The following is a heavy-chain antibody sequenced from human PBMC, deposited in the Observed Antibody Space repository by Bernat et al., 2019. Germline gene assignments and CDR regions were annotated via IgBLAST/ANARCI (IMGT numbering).Heavy chain of an antibody. D-gene: IGHD4-17*01. CDR2: IIISGAST. CDR1: GFTFSSYA. Sequence: EVQLLESGGGLVQPGGSLRLSCAASGFTFSSYAMSWVRQAPGKGLGWVSGIIISGASTYYADSVKGRFTISRDNSKNTVFLQMNSLRAEDTAVYYCAKDYGDYAGNFDYWGQGTLVTVSS. V-gene: IGHV3-23*01. J-gene: IGHJ4*02. CDR3: AKDYGDYAGNFDY.